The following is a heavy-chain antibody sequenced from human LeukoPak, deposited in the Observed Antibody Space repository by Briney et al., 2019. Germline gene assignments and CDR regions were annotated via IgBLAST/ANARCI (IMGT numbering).Heavy chain of an antibody. D-gene: IGHD3-10*01. CDR1: GYTFTGYY. V-gene: IGHV1-46*01. J-gene: IGHJ4*02. Sequence: GASVKVSCKASGYTFTGYYMHWVRQAPGQGLEWMGIINPSGGSTSYAQKFQGRVTMTRDTSTSTVYMELSSLRSEDTAVYYCARTMVRGVIIPPFDYWGQGTLVTVSS. CDR3: ARTMVRGVIIPPFDY. CDR2: INPSGGST.